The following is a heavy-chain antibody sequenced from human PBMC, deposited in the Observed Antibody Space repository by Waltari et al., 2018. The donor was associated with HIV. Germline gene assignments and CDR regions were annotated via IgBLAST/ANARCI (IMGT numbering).Heavy chain of an antibody. CDR3: ARDSRGTSWSLNWFDP. CDR2: ISSSGSFI. CDR1: GFTFSDCS. D-gene: IGHD6-13*01. J-gene: IGHJ5*02. V-gene: IGHV3-21*02. Sequence: EVQLVDSGEGLVKPGGSLRLSCAASGFTFSDCSMNWVRQSPGKGLEGVSSISSSGSFIYYADSVKGRFTISRDNAQNSMYLQMNNLRADDSAMYYCARDSRGTSWSLNWFDPWGQGTLVTVSS.